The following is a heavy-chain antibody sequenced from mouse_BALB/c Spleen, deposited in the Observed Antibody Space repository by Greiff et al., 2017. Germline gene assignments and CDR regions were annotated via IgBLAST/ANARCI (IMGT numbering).Heavy chain of an antibody. CDR3: ARRGLYYGNYEYFDV. CDR1: GYAFTNYL. V-gene: IGHV1-54*03. J-gene: IGHJ1*01. Sequence: QVQLQQSGAELVRPGTSVKVSCKASGYAFTNYLIEWVKQRPGQGLEWIGVINPGSGGTNYNEKFKGKATLTADKSSSTAYMQLSSLTSDDSAVYFCARRGLYYGNYEYFDVWGAGTTVTVSS. CDR2: INPGSGGT. D-gene: IGHD2-1*01.